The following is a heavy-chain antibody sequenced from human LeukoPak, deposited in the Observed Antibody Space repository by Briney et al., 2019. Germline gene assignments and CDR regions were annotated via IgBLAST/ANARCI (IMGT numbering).Heavy chain of an antibody. D-gene: IGHD6-19*01. V-gene: IGHV4-4*07. Sequence: SGTVSLTCTVSGGSIRSYYWSWIRQPAGKGLEWIGRIYTSGSTKYNPSIKSRVTMSVDTSKNQFSLKLSSVTAADTAVYYCARKPPYSSGWHFDYWGQGTLVTVSS. CDR2: IYTSGST. CDR3: ARKPPYSSGWHFDY. J-gene: IGHJ4*02. CDR1: GGSIRSYY.